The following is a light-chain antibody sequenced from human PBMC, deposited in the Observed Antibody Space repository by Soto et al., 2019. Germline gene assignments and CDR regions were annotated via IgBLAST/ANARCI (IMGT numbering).Light chain of an antibody. J-gene: IGLJ1*01. V-gene: IGLV2-14*03. CDR2: DVL. Sequence: QSALTQPASVSGSPGQSITISCTGTSNYVGGHDYVSWYQQHPGKAPKLVIYDVLSRPSGVSDRFSGSKSGHTASLTISGLRPEDEADYYCASYTSSSTLVFGTGTKLTVL. CDR3: ASYTSSSTLV. CDR1: SNYVGGHDY.